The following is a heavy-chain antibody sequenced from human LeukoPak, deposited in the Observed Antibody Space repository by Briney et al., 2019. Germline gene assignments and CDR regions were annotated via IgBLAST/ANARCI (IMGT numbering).Heavy chain of an antibody. J-gene: IGHJ3*02. D-gene: IGHD7-27*01. Sequence: SETLSLTCTVSGGSISSSSYYWGWIRQPPGKGLEWIGSIYYSGSTYYNPSLKSRVTISVDTSKNQFFLKLSSVTAADTAVYYCAREPELGDAFDIWGQGTMVTVSS. CDR2: IYYSGST. CDR3: AREPELGDAFDI. V-gene: IGHV4-39*07. CDR1: GGSISSSSYY.